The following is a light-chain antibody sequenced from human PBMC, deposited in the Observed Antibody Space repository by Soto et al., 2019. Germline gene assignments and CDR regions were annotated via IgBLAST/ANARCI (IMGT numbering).Light chain of an antibody. V-gene: IGLV2-23*01. Sequence: QSALTQPASVSGSPGQSITISCTGTSSDVGSYNLVSWYQHHPGKAPKLMIYEGTKRPSGVSNRFSGSKSGNTASLTISGLQAEDEDDYYCCSYAGTSTLVFGGGTKVTVL. J-gene: IGLJ2*01. CDR2: EGT. CDR3: CSYAGTSTLV. CDR1: SSDVGSYNL.